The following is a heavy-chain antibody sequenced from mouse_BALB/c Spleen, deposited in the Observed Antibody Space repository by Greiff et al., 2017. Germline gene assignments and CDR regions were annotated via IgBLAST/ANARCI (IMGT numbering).Heavy chain of an antibody. CDR1: GYTFTDYY. D-gene: IGHD3-2*01. J-gene: IGHJ3*01. Sequence: QVQLKESGPELVKPGASVKISCKASGYTFTDYYINWVKQKPGQGLEWIGWIYPGSGNTKYNEKFKGKATLTVDTSSSTAYMQLSSLTSEDTAVYFCARSQTARAEFAYWGQGTLVTVSA. CDR2: IYPGSGNT. CDR3: ARSQTARAEFAY. V-gene: IGHV1-84*02.